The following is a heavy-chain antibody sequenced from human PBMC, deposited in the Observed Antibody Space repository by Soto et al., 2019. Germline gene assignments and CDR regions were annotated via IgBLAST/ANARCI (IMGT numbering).Heavy chain of an antibody. D-gene: IGHD6-6*01. CDR2: IGGSGGGT. CDR1: GSTLSSYA. Sequence: PGGSLRLSCVASGSTLSSYAMSWVRQAPGKGLEWVSVIGGSGGGTYYADSVKGRFTISRDNSKNTVYLQMNSLRAEDTAVYYCAKSSVAARPFDFWGQGTLVTVSS. CDR3: AKSSVAARPFDF. J-gene: IGHJ4*02. V-gene: IGHV3-23*01.